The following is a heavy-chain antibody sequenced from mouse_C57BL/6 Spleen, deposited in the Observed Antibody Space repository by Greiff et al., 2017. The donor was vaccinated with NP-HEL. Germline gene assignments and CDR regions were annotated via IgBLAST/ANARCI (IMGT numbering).Heavy chain of an antibody. CDR2: IRNKANNHAT. J-gene: IGHJ3*01. Sequence: EVNVVESGGGLVQPGGSMKLSCAASGFTFSDAWMDWVRQSPEKGLEWVAEIRNKANNHATYYAESVKGRFTISRDDSKSSVYLQMNSLRAEDTGIYYCTRPDYSNLAWFAYWGQGTLVTVSA. CDR1: GFTFSDAW. D-gene: IGHD2-5*01. CDR3: TRPDYSNLAWFAY. V-gene: IGHV6-6*01.